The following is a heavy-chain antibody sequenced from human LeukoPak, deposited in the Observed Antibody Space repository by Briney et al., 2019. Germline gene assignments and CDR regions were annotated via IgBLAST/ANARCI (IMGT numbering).Heavy chain of an antibody. D-gene: IGHD3-10*01. J-gene: IGHJ4*02. V-gene: IGHV3-21*01. CDR3: AKVAKYYYGSETYYFFEH. CDR1: GFTFSSYS. CDR2: ITSSGTYI. Sequence: GGSLRLSCAASGFTFSSYSMNWVRQAPGKALEWVSSITSSGTYIFYADSVKGRFTISRDDAKRSLYLQMNSLRVEDTAVYYCAKVAKYYYGSETYYFFEHWGQGTPVTASS.